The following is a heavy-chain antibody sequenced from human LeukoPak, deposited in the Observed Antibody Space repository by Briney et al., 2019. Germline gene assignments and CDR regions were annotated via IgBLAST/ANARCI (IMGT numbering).Heavy chain of an antibody. Sequence: GASVKVSCKASGYTFTTYAMNWVRQAPGQGLEWMGWINTNTGNPTYAQGFTGRFVFSLDTSVSTAYLQISSLKAEDTAVYYCARDGAGNYYYMDVWGKGTTVTVSS. D-gene: IGHD6-19*01. CDR3: ARDGAGNYYYMDV. CDR1: GYTFTTYA. V-gene: IGHV7-4-1*02. J-gene: IGHJ6*03. CDR2: INTNTGNP.